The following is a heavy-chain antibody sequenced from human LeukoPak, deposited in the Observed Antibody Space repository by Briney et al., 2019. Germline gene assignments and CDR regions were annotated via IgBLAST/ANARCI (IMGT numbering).Heavy chain of an antibody. Sequence: KPSETLSLTCTVSGGSISSSSYYWGWIRQPPGKGLEWIGSIYYSGSTYYNPSLKSRVTISVDTSKNQFSLKLSSVTAADTAVYYCARHGVYYFDYWGQGTLVTVSS. CDR1: GGSISSSSYY. CDR3: ARHGVYYFDY. D-gene: IGHD3-16*01. CDR2: IYYSGST. V-gene: IGHV4-39*01. J-gene: IGHJ4*02.